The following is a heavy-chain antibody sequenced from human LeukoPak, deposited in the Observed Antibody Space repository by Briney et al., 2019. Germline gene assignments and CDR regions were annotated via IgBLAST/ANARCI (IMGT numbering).Heavy chain of an antibody. CDR1: GYSINSGYY. J-gene: IGHJ4*02. CDR3: AREGTYYYESTGYRIFDY. Sequence: SETLSLTCGVSGYSINSGYYWGWIRQSPGKGLEWLGSLYHSGSSFYNPSLKGRVTISVDTSKNQFSLKLRSVTAADSAVYYCAREGTYYYESTGYRIFDYWGQGILVTVSS. CDR2: LYHSGSS. V-gene: IGHV4-38-2*02. D-gene: IGHD3-22*01.